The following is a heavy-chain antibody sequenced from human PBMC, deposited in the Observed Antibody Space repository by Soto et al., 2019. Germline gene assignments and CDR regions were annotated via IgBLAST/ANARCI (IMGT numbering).Heavy chain of an antibody. CDR1: GYTFNTYG. CDR2: INPYNGNT. J-gene: IGHJ4*02. CDR3: ARGCIAVTTHLCY. Sequence: GASLKVSCKASGYTFNTYGNTWVRQAPGQGLEWMGWINPYNGNTKFAQKLQDRVTMTTATSTSTAYMELASLRSDDTAVYYCARGCIAVTTHLCYWGQGTLVTVSS. V-gene: IGHV1-18*01. D-gene: IGHD4-17*01.